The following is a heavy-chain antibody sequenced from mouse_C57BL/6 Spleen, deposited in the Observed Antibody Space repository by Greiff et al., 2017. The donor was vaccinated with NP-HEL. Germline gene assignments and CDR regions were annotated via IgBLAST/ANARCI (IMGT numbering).Heavy chain of an antibody. D-gene: IGHD1-1*01. CDR3: ASLHYYGSIQEAMDY. J-gene: IGHJ4*01. CDR1: GYAFSSSW. Sequence: QVQLQQSGPELVKPGASVKISCKASGYAFSSSWMNWVKQRPGKGLEWIGRIYPGDGDTNYNGKFKGKATLTADKSSSTAYMQLSSLTSEDSAVYFCASLHYYGSIQEAMDYWGQGTSVTVSS. CDR2: IYPGDGDT. V-gene: IGHV1-82*01.